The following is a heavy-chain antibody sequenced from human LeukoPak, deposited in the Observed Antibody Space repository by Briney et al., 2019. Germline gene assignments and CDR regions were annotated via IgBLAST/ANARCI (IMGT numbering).Heavy chain of an antibody. Sequence: SETLSLTCTVSGGSISSYYWSWIRQPAGKGLEWIGRIYTSGSTNYNPSLKSRVTMSVDTSKNQFSLTLSSVTDADTAVYYCARESESTYYYDSSGYYFDYWGQGTLVTVSS. CDR2: IYTSGST. D-gene: IGHD3-22*01. V-gene: IGHV4-4*07. CDR3: ARESESTYYYDSSGYYFDY. CDR1: GGSISSYY. J-gene: IGHJ4*02.